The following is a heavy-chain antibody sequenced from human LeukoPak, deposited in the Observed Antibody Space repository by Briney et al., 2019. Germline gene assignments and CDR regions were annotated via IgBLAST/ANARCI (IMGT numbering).Heavy chain of an antibody. V-gene: IGHV4-39*07. CDR3: ARANIAVAGMFDY. CDR2: IFYSEST. D-gene: IGHD6-19*01. CDR1: GGSISSSTYY. Sequence: SETLSLTCTVSGGSISSSTYYWGWIRQPPEKGLEWIGSIFYSESTSYNPSLKSRVTISVDTSKNQFSLKLSSVTAADTAVYYCARANIAVAGMFDYWGQGTLVTVSS. J-gene: IGHJ4*02.